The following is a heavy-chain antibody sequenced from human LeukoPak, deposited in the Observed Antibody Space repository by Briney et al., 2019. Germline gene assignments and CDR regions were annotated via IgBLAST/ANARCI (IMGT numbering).Heavy chain of an antibody. Sequence: SETPSLTCTVSGGSISSYYWSWIRQPPGKGLEWIGYIYYSGSTNYNPSLKSRVTISVDTSKNQFSLKLSSVTAADTAVYYCARWSLMTGDLNWGQGTLVTVSS. D-gene: IGHD1-26*01. V-gene: IGHV4-59*08. J-gene: IGHJ4*02. CDR1: GGSISSYY. CDR3: ARWSLMTGDLN. CDR2: IYYSGST.